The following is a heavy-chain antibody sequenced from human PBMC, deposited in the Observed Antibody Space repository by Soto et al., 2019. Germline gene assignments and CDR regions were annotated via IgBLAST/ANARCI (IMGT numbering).Heavy chain of an antibody. CDR1: GFSLSTSGVG. Sequence: QITLKESGPTLVKPTQTLTLTCTFSGFSLSTSGVGVGWIRQPPGKALEWLALIYWDDDKRYSPSLKSRLTITTDTSKNQVVLTMTNMDPVDTATYYCAHSRDHASSSFDYYYGMDVWGQGTTVTVSS. CDR2: IYWDDDK. D-gene: IGHD6-6*01. J-gene: IGHJ6*02. CDR3: AHSRDHASSSFDYYYGMDV. V-gene: IGHV2-5*02.